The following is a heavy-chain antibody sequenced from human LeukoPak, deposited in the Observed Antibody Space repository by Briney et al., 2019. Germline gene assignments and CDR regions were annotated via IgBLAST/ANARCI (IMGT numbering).Heavy chain of an antibody. CDR2: ISGSSGII. Sequence: GGSLRLSCAASGFTFNTYTMNWVRQAPGKGLEWVSYISGSSGIIDYADSVRGRFTISRDNAKNSLYLQMNSLRAEDTAVYYCARESCSGGSCTYDPFDIWGHGTMVTVST. D-gene: IGHD2-15*01. V-gene: IGHV3-48*01. J-gene: IGHJ3*02. CDR1: GFTFNTYT. CDR3: ARESCSGGSCTYDPFDI.